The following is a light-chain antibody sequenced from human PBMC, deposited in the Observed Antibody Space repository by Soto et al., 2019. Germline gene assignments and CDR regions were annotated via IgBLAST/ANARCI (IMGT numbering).Light chain of an antibody. J-gene: IGLJ2*01. Sequence: QSALTQPASVSASPGQSITISCTGTSSDVGDYNYVSWYQQYPGKAPKLMIYEVINRPSGVSNRFSGSKSGNTASLTISGLQAEDEADYYCSSHRSNSLVVFGGGTKVTVL. CDR2: EVI. CDR3: SSHRSNSLVV. CDR1: SSDVGDYNY. V-gene: IGLV2-14*01.